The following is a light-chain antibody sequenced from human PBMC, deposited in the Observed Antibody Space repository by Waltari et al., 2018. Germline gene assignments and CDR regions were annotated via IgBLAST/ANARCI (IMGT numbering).Light chain of an antibody. J-gene: IGKJ4*01. CDR1: QPISYY. Sequence: DIQMTQSPSSLSASAEDKVTITCRASQPISYYLNWYQQLPGRAPKPLIHVASSLQTGVPSRFSGSGSGTNFTLTISSLQPEDFATYICQQSYTIPYTFGGGTKVEIK. CDR3: QQSYTIPYT. CDR2: VAS. V-gene: IGKV1-39*01.